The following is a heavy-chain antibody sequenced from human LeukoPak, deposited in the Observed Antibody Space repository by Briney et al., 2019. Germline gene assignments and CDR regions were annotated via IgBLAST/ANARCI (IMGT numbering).Heavy chain of an antibody. D-gene: IGHD6-6*01. CDR3: ARVTYSSSSVSLDAFDI. V-gene: IGHV4-4*07. Sequence: SETLSLTCTVSGGSIISYYWSWIRQPAGKGLEWIGRIYTSGSTNYNPSPKSRVTMSVDTSKNQFSLKLSSVTAADTAVYYCARVTYSSSSVSLDAFDIWGQGTMVTVSS. CDR2: IYTSGST. J-gene: IGHJ3*02. CDR1: GGSIISYY.